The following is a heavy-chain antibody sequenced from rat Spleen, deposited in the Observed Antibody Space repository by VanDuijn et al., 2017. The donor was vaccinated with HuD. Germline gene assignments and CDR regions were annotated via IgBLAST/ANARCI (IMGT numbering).Heavy chain of an antibody. D-gene: IGHD1-8*01. Sequence: EVQLVESGGGLVQPGRSLKLSCAASGFTFSNYDMAWVRQAPTKGLEWVASISPSGGSTYYRDSVKGRFTVSRDNAKSTLYLQMDSLRSEDTATYYCARLPFLTTVATDYFDYWGQGVMVTVSS. J-gene: IGHJ2*01. CDR2: ISPSGGST. CDR1: GFTFSNYD. CDR3: ARLPFLTTVATDYFDY. V-gene: IGHV5-25*01.